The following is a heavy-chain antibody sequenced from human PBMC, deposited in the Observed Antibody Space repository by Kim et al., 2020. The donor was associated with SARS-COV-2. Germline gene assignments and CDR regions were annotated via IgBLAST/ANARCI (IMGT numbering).Heavy chain of an antibody. CDR3: ARDSPHFPQD. V-gene: IGHV4-4*07. CDR2: IYSDGST. J-gene: IGHJ4*02. CDR1: GGSISGYF. D-gene: IGHD3-3*02. Sequence: SETLSLTCTVSGGSISGYFWSWLRQPAGKGLEWIGRIYSDGSTNYNASLQSRLTMSVDTPKNQFSLKLSSVTAADTAVYYCARDSPHFPQDWGQGTLVIVSS.